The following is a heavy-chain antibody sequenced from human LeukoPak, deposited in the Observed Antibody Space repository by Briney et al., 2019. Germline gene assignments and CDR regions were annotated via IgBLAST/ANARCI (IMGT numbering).Heavy chain of an antibody. CDR3: ARRYSSSWYVDY. Sequence: PETLSLTCAVSGGSISSINWWSWVRQPPGQGLEWIGEIYHSGNTNYNPSLKSRVTISVDKSKNRFSLKLNSVTAADTALYYCARRYSSSWYVDYWGQGTLVTVSS. CDR2: IYHSGNT. D-gene: IGHD6-13*01. V-gene: IGHV4-4*03. J-gene: IGHJ4*02. CDR1: GGSISSINW.